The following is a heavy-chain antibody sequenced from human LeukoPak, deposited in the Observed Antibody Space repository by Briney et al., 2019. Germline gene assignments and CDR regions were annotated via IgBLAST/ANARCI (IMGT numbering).Heavy chain of an antibody. CDR3: AELGITMIGGV. V-gene: IGHV3-48*03. J-gene: IGHJ6*04. CDR2: ISSSGSTI. Sequence: GALRLSCAASGFTLSSYEMNWVRQAPGKGLEWVSYISSSGSTIYYADSVKGRFTISRDNAKNSLYLQMNSLRAEDTAVYYCAELGITMIGGVWGKGTTVTISS. CDR1: GFTLSSYE. D-gene: IGHD3-10*02.